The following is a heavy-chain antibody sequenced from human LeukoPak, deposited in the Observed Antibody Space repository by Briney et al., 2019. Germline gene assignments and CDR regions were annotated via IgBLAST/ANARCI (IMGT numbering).Heavy chain of an antibody. CDR2: IYSSGNP. CDR1: GGSISSTSDY. J-gene: IGHJ5*02. CDR3: ARQGITVAVNWFDP. V-gene: IGHV4-39*01. Sequence: SETLSLTCTVSGGSISSTSDYWGWIRQPPGKGLEWIGSIYSSGNPHYNASLKSRVTISVDTSKNQFSLKLSSVTAADTAVYYCARQGITVAVNWFDPWSQGTLVTVSS. D-gene: IGHD6-19*01.